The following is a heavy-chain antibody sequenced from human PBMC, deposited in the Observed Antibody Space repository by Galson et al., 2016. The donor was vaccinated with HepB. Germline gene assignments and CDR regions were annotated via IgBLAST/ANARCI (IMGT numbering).Heavy chain of an antibody. CDR2: LSPSGTST. CDR1: RFAFSSYG. CDR3: ARDQRWLQFGKDAFDL. J-gene: IGHJ3*01. D-gene: IGHD5-24*01. Sequence: PRLSCAASRFAFSSYGMSWVRQAPGKGLEWVSGLSPSGTSTHYADSVKGRFSISRDNSKTTLYLQMNSLRVEDTALYYCARDQRWLQFGKDAFDLWGQGTFVIVSS. V-gene: IGHV3-23*01.